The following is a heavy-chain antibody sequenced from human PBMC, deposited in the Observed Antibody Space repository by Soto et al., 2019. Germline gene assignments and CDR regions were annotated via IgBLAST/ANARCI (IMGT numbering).Heavy chain of an antibody. V-gene: IGHV3-30-3*01. D-gene: IGHD3-22*01. CDR1: GFTFSSYR. Sequence: PGGSLRLSCAASGFTFSSYRMHWVRQAPGKGLEWVAIISYDGSDKYYADSVKGRFIVSRDNSKNTLYLQMNSLRADDTAVYYCASTLYNSSGYYHHLDYCGQGTLVTVSS. CDR2: ISYDGSDK. CDR3: ASTLYNSSGYYHHLDY. J-gene: IGHJ4*02.